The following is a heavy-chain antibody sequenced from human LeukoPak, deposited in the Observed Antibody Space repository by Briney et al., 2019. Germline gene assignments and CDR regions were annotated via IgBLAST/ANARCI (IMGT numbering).Heavy chain of an antibody. V-gene: IGHV4-59*08. CDR3: ARGRGGDYYGMDV. CDR2: IYYSGST. Sequence: SETLSLTCTVSGGSISIYYWSWIRQPPGKGLEWIGYIYYSGSTNYNPSLKSRVTISVDTSKNQFSLKLSSVTAADTAVYYCARGRGGDYYGMDVWGQGTTVTVSS. J-gene: IGHJ6*02. CDR1: GGSISIYY. D-gene: IGHD2-15*01.